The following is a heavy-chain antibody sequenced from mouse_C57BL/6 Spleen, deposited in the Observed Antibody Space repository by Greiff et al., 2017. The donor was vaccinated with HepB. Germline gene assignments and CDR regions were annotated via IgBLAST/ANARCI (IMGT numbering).Heavy chain of an antibody. D-gene: IGHD1-1*01. CDR2: IHPNSGST. V-gene: IGHV1-64*01. Sequence: QVQLQQPGAELVKPGASVKLSCKASGYTFTSYWMHWVKQRPGQGLEWIGMIHPNSGSTNYNEKFKSKATLTVDKSSSTAYMQLSSLTSEDSAVYYCARVITTVVATGYFDVWGTGTTVTVSS. CDR1: GYTFTSYW. CDR3: ARVITTVVATGYFDV. J-gene: IGHJ1*03.